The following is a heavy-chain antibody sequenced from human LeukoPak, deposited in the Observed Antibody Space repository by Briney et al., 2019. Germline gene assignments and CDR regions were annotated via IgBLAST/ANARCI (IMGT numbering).Heavy chain of an antibody. CDR1: GFTFASKW. V-gene: IGHV3-74*01. Sequence: GGPLRPSWAPAGFTFASKWRHWVGHPQGKGLVWVSRINTDGSSTICADSVKGRFTISRDNAKNTLYLQMNSLRADDTAVYACARGNEWAFDYWAQGTLVTVSS. CDR2: INTDGSST. J-gene: IGHJ4*02. D-gene: IGHD1-26*01. CDR3: ARGNEWAFDY.